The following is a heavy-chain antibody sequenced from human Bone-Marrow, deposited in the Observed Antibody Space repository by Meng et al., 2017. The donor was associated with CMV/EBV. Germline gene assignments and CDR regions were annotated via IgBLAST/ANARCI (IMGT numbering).Heavy chain of an antibody. Sequence: SETLSLTCTVSGGSVSSGSYYWSWIRQPPGKGLEWIGYIYNTGRTNSNTGRTNYNPSLKSRVSISVDTSKNQFTLKLTSVTAADTAVYYCALGSPNNGWYQLDYWGHGTLVTVSS. J-gene: IGHJ4*01. CDR3: ALGSPNNGWYQLDY. V-gene: IGHV4-61*01. CDR2: IYNTGRT. CDR1: GGSVSSGSYY. D-gene: IGHD6-19*01.